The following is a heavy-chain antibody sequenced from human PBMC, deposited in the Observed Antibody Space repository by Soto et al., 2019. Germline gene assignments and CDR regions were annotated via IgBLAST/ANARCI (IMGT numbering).Heavy chain of an antibody. J-gene: IGHJ4*02. D-gene: IGHD1-7*01. CDR3: ARDPNNWNYESYYFDY. CDR2: TYYGSKWYN. Sequence: SQTLSLTCAISGDSVSSNSAAWNWIRQSPSRGLEWLGRTYYGSKWYNDYAVSVKSRITINPDTSKNQFSLQLNSVTPEDTAVYYCARDPNNWNYESYYFDYWGQGTLVTVSS. CDR1: GDSVSSNSAA. V-gene: IGHV6-1*01.